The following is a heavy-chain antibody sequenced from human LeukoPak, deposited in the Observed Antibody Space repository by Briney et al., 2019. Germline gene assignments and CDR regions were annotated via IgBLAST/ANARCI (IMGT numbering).Heavy chain of an antibody. CDR3: ASEGASGGYTFDY. CDR1: GFTFSDYY. J-gene: IGHJ4*02. V-gene: IGHV3-11*04. CDR2: ISSSCSTI. D-gene: IGHD2-15*01. Sequence: GGSLRLSCAASGFTFSDYYMSWIRQAPGKGLEWVSYISSSCSTIYYADSVKGRFTISRDNAKNSLYLQMNSLRAEDTAVYYCASEGASGGYTFDYWGQGTLVTVSS.